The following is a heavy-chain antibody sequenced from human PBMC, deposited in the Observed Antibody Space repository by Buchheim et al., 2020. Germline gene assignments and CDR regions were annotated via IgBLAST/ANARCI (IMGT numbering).Heavy chain of an antibody. CDR2: INHSGST. CDR3: ARVFVVVPAAMVGYYYYYGMDV. V-gene: IGHV4-34*01. Sequence: QVQLQQWGAGLLKPSETLSLTCAVYGGSFSGYYWSWIRQPPGKGLEWIGEINHSGSTNYNPSLKSRVTISVDKSKNQFSLKLSSVTAADTAVYYCARVFVVVPAAMVGYYYYYGMDVWGQGTT. J-gene: IGHJ6*02. D-gene: IGHD2-2*01. CDR1: GGSFSGYY.